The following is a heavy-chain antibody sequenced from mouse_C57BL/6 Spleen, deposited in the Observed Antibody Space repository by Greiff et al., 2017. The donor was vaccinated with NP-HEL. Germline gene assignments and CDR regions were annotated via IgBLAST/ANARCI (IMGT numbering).Heavy chain of an antibody. V-gene: IGHV1-80*01. CDR3: AREDYYGSSYAMDY. D-gene: IGHD1-1*01. CDR2: IYPGDGDT. Sequence: QVQLQQSGAELVKPGASVKISCKASGYAFSSYWMNWVKQRPGKGLEWIGQIYPGDGDTNYNGKFKGKATLTADKSSSTAYMQLRSLTSEDSAVYFCAREDYYGSSYAMDYWGQGTSVTVSS. J-gene: IGHJ4*01. CDR1: GYAFSSYW.